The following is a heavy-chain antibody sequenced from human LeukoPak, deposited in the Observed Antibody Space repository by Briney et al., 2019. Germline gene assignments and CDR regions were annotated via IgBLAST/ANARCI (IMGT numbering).Heavy chain of an antibody. D-gene: IGHD3-10*01. CDR3: ARPQFTMVRGALDY. CDR2: ISYDGSNK. J-gene: IGHJ4*02. V-gene: IGHV3-30*03. Sequence: PGRSLRLSCAASGFTFSSYGMHWVRQAPGKGLEWVAVISYDGSNKYYADSVKGRFTISRDNSKNTLYLQMNSLRAEDTAVYYCARPQFTMVRGALDYWGQGTLSPSPQ. CDR1: GFTFSSYG.